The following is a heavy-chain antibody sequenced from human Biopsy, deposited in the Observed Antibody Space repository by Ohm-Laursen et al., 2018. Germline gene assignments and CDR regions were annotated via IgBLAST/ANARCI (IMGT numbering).Heavy chain of an antibody. J-gene: IGHJ2*01. V-gene: IGHV4-31*11. D-gene: IGHD3-9*01. CDR1: GASVKTSGYF. CDR2: ISYNERT. CDR3: VREPKTGTAEAWYFDL. Sequence: TLSLTCGVSGASVKTSGYFWAWLRQRPGQGLEWIGYISYNERTHSNPSLTSRLAISFDTSNNRISLQLRSVSVADTAVYYCVREPKTGTAEAWYFDLWGRGSPVTVPS.